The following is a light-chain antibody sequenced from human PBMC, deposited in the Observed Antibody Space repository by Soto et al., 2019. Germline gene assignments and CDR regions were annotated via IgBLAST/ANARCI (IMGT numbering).Light chain of an antibody. CDR2: TAS. V-gene: IGKV1-33*01. CDR1: QDIGDH. CDR3: QQYDNVPTLT. Sequence: DIQMTQSPSSLSASIGDRVTITCQASQDIGDHLNWYQQKPGKVPNLLIYTASILETGVTSRFSGSGSGTYFTFNISSLQPEDIETYYCQQYDNVPTLTFGGGTKVEIK. J-gene: IGKJ4*01.